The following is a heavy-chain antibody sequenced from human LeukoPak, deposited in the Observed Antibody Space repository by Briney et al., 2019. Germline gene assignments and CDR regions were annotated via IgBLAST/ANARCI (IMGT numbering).Heavy chain of an antibody. CDR2: IYGSGSA. CDR3: ARHVLNAFDI. J-gene: IGHJ3*02. Sequence: SETLSLACIVSGVSISSYHWTWIRQPPGKGLEWIGHIYGSGSANYNPSLKSRVTISVDTSKKQFSLKLNSVTAADTAMYYCARHVLNAFDIWGQGTMVTVSS. V-gene: IGHV4-59*08. CDR1: GVSISSYH.